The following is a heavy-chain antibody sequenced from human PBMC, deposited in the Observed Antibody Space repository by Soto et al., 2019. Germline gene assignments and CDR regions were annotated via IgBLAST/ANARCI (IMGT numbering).Heavy chain of an antibody. V-gene: IGHV4-59*01. J-gene: IGHJ4*02. D-gene: IGHD5-12*01. CDR1: GGAIGGYY. CDR2: VSYSGST. CDR3: ASSTDRDGYNSPFDY. Sequence: PSETLSLTCSLSGGAIGGYYGSWIRQPPGKALEWIGYVSYSGSTDYHPSLKSRVSISVDTSKNQFSLKLSSVTAADTAVYYCASSTDRDGYNSPFDYWGQGTLVTVSS.